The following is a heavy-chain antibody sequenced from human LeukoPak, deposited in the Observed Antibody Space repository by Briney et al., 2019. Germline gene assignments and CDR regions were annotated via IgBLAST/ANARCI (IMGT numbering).Heavy chain of an antibody. CDR1: GYTFTGYY. CDR2: INPNSGGT. Sequence: ASVTVSCTASGYTFTGYYMHWVRQAPAQGLEWMGWINPNSGGTNYAQKFQGRVTMTRDTSISTAYMELSRLRSDDTAVYYCASSSCRTSCSLCDYWGQGTLVTVSS. V-gene: IGHV1-2*02. J-gene: IGHJ4*02. CDR3: ASSSCRTSCSLCDY. D-gene: IGHD2-2*01.